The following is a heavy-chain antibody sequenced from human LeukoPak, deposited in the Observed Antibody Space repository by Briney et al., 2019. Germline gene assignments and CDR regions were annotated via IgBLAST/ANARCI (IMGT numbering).Heavy chain of an antibody. Sequence: GGSQRLSCAASGFTVSSSYMSWVRQAPGKGLEWVSVIYSGGDTYYADSVKGRFTISRHNSKNTLYLQMNSLRPEDTAVYYCATLHLGSSWRPFPYWGQGTLVTVSS. CDR2: IYSGGDT. V-gene: IGHV3-53*04. D-gene: IGHD6-13*01. CDR1: GFTVSSSY. J-gene: IGHJ4*02. CDR3: ATLHLGSSWRPFPY.